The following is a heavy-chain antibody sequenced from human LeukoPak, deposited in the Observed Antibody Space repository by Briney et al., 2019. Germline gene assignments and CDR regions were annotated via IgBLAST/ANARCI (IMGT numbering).Heavy chain of an antibody. Sequence: SGGSLRLSCAASGFTFSSYAMSWVRQAPGKGLEWVSAISGSGGSTYYADSVKGRFTISRDNSKNTLYLQMNSLRAEDTAVYYCAKDLPLWLGIWGAFDIWGQGTMVTVSS. J-gene: IGHJ3*02. V-gene: IGHV3-23*01. D-gene: IGHD3-16*01. CDR3: AKDLPLWLGIWGAFDI. CDR2: ISGSGGST. CDR1: GFTFSSYA.